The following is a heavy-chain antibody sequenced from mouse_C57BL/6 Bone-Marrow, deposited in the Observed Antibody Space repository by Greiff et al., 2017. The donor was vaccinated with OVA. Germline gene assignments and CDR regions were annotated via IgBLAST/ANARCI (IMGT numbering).Heavy chain of an antibody. CDR1: GFTFSSYA. V-gene: IGHV5-4*01. D-gene: IGHD1-1*01. Sequence: EVQLQESGGGLVKPGGSLKLSCAASGFTFSSYAMSWVRQTPEKRLEWVATISDGGSYTYYPDNVKGRFTISRDNAKNNLYLQMSHLKSEDTAIYYCARDPPHCGSSPCWYFDVWGTGTTVTVSS. J-gene: IGHJ1*03. CDR2: ISDGGSYT. CDR3: ARDPPHCGSSPCWYFDV.